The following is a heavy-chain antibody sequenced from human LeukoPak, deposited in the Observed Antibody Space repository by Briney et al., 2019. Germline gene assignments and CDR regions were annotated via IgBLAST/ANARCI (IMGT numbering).Heavy chain of an antibody. CDR1: GFTFSSYA. J-gene: IGHJ3*02. D-gene: IGHD1-26*01. CDR3: AKDWVGATTGLVAFDI. V-gene: IGHV3-23*01. Sequence: GGSLRLSCAASGFTFSSYAVSWVRQAPGKGLEWVSAISGSGGSTYYADSVKGRFTISRDNSKNTLYLQMNSLRAEDTAVYYCAKDWVGATTGLVAFDIWGQGTMVTVSS. CDR2: ISGSGGST.